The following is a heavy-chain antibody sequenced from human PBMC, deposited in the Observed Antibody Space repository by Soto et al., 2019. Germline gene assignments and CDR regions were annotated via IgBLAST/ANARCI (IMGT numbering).Heavy chain of an antibody. CDR3: AHCRGGVASF. J-gene: IGHJ4*02. CDR1: GFSLNTRDVG. Sequence: QITLNESGPALVKPTQPLTLTCTFSGFSLNTRDVGVGWIRQPPGKALEWLGVVYWDDDKTYSPSLKSRLTITKDTPTNQVVLRMTKMDPVDTATYYCAHCRGGVASFWGQGTLVTVSS. D-gene: IGHD3-16*01. V-gene: IGHV2-5*02. CDR2: VYWDDDK.